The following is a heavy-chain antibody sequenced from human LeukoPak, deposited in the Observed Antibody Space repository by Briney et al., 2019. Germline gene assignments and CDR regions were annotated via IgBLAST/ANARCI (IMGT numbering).Heavy chain of an antibody. V-gene: IGHV5-51*01. J-gene: IGHJ5*02. CDR3: ARLRSRMDSSGWYGSRWFDP. Sequence: GESLKISCKGSGYSFTSYWIGWVRRMPGKGLEWMGIIYPGDSDTRYSPSFQGQVTISADKSISTAYLQWSSLKASDTAMYYCARLRSRMDSSGWYGSRWFDPWGQGTLVTVSS. CDR1: GYSFTSYW. CDR2: IYPGDSDT. D-gene: IGHD6-19*01.